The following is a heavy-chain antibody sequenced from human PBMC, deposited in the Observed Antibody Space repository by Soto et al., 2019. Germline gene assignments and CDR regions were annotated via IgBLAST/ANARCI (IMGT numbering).Heavy chain of an antibody. V-gene: IGHV1-2*02. Sequence: ASVKVSCKASGYIFTGYYIQWVRQAPGQGLEWMGWINTKTGGTKYAQKFQGGVTMTRDTSINTAYMEVSRLRSDDTAVYYCATDKVAFDMWGQGTMVTVSS. CDR1: GYIFTGYY. D-gene: IGHD3-9*01. CDR3: ATDKVAFDM. J-gene: IGHJ3*02. CDR2: INTKTGGT.